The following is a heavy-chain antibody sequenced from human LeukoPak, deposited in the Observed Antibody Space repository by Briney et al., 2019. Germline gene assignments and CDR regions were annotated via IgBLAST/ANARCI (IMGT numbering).Heavy chain of an antibody. V-gene: IGHV3-74*01. CDR3: AREGEYCSGGSCYADSFDY. D-gene: IGHD2-15*01. J-gene: IGHJ4*02. CDR1: GFTFSSYW. CDR2: INSDGSST. Sequence: GGSLRLSCAASGFTFSSYWMHWVRQAPGKGLVWVSRINSDGSSTSYADSVKGRFTISRDNAKNTPYLQMNSLRAEDTAVYYCAREGEYCSGGSCYADSFDYWGQGTLVTVSS.